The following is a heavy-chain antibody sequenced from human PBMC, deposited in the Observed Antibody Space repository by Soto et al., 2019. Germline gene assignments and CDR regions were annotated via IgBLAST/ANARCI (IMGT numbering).Heavy chain of an antibody. CDR3: ANEEGDYGFAY. V-gene: IGHV4-31*03. CDR1: AGSISSGGYY. D-gene: IGHD4-17*01. J-gene: IGHJ4*02. Sequence: QVQLQESGPGLVKPAQTLSLTCTVSAGSISSGGYYWSWIRQHPGKGLEWIGYIYYSGSTYYNPSLKSRVTISVDTPKHQFSLKLSSVTASDTAVYYCANEEGDYGFAYWGRGTLVTVSS. CDR2: IYYSGST.